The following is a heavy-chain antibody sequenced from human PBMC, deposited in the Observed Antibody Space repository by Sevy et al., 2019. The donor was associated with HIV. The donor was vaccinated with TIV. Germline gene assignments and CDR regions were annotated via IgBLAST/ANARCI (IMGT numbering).Heavy chain of an antibody. D-gene: IGHD2-21*02. V-gene: IGHV3-11*01. Sequence: GGSLRLSCAASGFTFSDYYMSWVRQAPGKGLEWVSYISSSGNSIYYADSVKGRFTVSRDNAKNSLYLQMNSLRGEGTAVYYCARAGGDWDIDYWGQGTLVTVSS. J-gene: IGHJ4*02. CDR1: GFTFSDYY. CDR2: ISSSGNSI. CDR3: ARAGGDWDIDY.